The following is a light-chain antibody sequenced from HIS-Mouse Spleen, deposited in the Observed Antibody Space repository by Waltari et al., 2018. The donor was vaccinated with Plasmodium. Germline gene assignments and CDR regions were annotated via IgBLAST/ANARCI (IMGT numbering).Light chain of an antibody. CDR2: RDS. J-gene: IGLJ1*01. Sequence: SYALTQPLSVSVALGQTARITCWGNNIGSKNVHWYQQKPGQAPVLVIYRDSNRPSGIPERFSGSKSGNTASLTISGLQAEDEADYYCCSYAGSYTYVFGTGTKVTVL. CDR3: CSYAGSYTYV. CDR1: NIGSKN. V-gene: IGLV3-9*01.